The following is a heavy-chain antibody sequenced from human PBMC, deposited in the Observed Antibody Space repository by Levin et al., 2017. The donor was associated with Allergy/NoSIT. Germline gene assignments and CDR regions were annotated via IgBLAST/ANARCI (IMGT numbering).Heavy chain of an antibody. CDR2: IIPIFGTA. V-gene: IGHV1-69*13. CDR1: GGTFSSYA. CDR3: AALGVYCSSTSCYSYYYYGMDV. J-gene: IGHJ6*02. D-gene: IGHD2-2*02. Sequence: ASVKVSCKASGGTFSSYAISWVRQAPGQGLEWMGGIIPIFGTANYAQKFQGRVTITADESTSTAYMELSSLRSEDTAVYYCAALGVYCSSTSCYSYYYYGMDVWGQGTTVTVSS.